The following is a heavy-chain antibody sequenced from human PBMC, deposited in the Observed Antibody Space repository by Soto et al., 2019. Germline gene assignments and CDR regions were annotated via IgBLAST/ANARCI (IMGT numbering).Heavy chain of an antibody. J-gene: IGHJ4*02. CDR1: GYTFTSYG. CDR3: ARDHGRQLRNTPTIDY. CDR2: ISAYNGNT. Sequence: ASVKVSCKASGYTFTSYGISWVRQAPGQGLEWMGWISAYNGNTNYAQKLQGRVTMTTDTSTSTAYMELRSLRSDDTAVYYCARDHGRQLRNTPTIDYWGQGTLVTVSS. D-gene: IGHD2-2*01. V-gene: IGHV1-18*04.